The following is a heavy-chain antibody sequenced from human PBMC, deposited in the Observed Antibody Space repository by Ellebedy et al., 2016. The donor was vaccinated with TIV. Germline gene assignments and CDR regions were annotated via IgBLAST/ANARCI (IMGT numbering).Heavy chain of an antibody. CDR1: GFTFRSYW. CDR3: ARRGSYGDYAVQINNWFDS. CDR2: IYQDGSQK. D-gene: IGHD4-17*01. V-gene: IGHV3-7*01. J-gene: IGHJ5*01. Sequence: PGGSLRLSCAVSGFTFRSYWMGWVRQAPGKGLERVANIYQDGSQKYYVDSVKGRFTISRDNAKNSLYLQMNSLKVEDTAVYYCARRGSYGDYAVQINNWFDSWGQGTLVTVYS.